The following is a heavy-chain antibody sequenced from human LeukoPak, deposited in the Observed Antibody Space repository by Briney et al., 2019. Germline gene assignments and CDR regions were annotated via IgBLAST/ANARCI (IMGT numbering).Heavy chain of an antibody. D-gene: IGHD3-10*01. V-gene: IGHV1-69*05. CDR1: GGTFSSYA. CDR2: LLPIFGTS. CDR3: ARGPNMGYFHP. Sequence: ASVKVSCKASGGTFSSYAISWVRQAPGQGFEGMGGLLPIFGTSNYAHKFQGRVTITTHESTSTPYMEMSRLRSHETAVDYLARGPNMGYFHPWGQGPLLSVST. J-gene: IGHJ5*02.